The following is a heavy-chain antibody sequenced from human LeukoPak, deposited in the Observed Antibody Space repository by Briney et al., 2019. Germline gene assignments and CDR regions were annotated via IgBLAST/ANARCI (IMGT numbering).Heavy chain of an antibody. CDR1: GFTFSSYA. V-gene: IGHV3-64*01. CDR2: ISSNGGST. Sequence: GGSLRLSCAASGFTFSSYAMHWVCQAPGKGLEYVSAISSNGGSTYYANSVKGRFTISRDNSKNTLYLQMGSLRAEDMAVYYCARGRKSYGSGSYYDNYYYMDVWGKGTTVTVSS. D-gene: IGHD3-10*01. CDR3: ARGRKSYGSGSYYDNYYYMDV. J-gene: IGHJ6*03.